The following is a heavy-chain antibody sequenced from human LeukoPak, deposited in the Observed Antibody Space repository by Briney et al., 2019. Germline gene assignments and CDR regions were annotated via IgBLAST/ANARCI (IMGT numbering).Heavy chain of an antibody. V-gene: IGHV3-30-3*01. CDR1: GFTFXXXA. CDR3: ARDNYDSSGYYFSGVTY. Sequence: PGGSLRLSCAASGFTFXXXAMHWVRQAPXXGXXXXXXXXYDGSNKYYASSLKGRFTISRDNSKNTLYLQMNSLRAEDTAVYYCARDNYDSSGYYFSGVTYWGQGTLVTVSS. CDR2: XXYDGSNK. J-gene: IGHJ4*02. D-gene: IGHD3-22*01.